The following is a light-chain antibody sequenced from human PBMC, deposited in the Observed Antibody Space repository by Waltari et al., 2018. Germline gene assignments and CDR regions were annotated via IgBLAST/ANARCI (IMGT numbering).Light chain of an antibody. V-gene: IGKV3D-15*01. Sequence: EIVMTQSPATLSLSPGERATLSCRASQSASSSLAWYQQKPGQAPRLLIYGASSRATGIPDRFSGSGSGTDFTLTISSLEPEDVGVYYCLQRSNWYSFGQGTKVEIK. CDR3: LQRSNWYS. CDR2: GAS. J-gene: IGKJ2*03. CDR1: QSASSS.